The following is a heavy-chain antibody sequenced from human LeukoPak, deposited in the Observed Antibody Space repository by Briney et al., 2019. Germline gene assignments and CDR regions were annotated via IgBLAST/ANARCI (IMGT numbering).Heavy chain of an antibody. Sequence: PSETLSLTCTVSSGSISSGSYYWSWIRQPAGKGLEWIGRIFNSGTTHYNPSLQSRVTLSVDTSRNQFSLKVSSVTAADTAVYYCAREGGRRGYYFMDVWGKGTTVTISS. V-gene: IGHV4-61*02. CDR2: IFNSGTT. CDR3: AREGGRRGYYFMDV. J-gene: IGHJ6*03. CDR1: SGSISSGSYY. D-gene: IGHD3-10*01.